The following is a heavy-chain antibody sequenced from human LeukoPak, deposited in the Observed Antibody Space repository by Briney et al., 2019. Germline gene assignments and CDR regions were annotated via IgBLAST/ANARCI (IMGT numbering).Heavy chain of an antibody. V-gene: IGHV3-11*04. CDR1: GFTFSDYY. Sequence: KTGGSLRLSCAASGFTFSDYYMSWIRQAPGKGLEWVSYISSSGSTIYYADSVKGRFTISRDNSKNTLYLQMNSLRAEDTAVYYCARDSRRILWFGEYNNWFDPWGQGTLVTVSS. D-gene: IGHD3-10*01. CDR3: ARDSRRILWFGEYNNWFDP. CDR2: ISSSGSTI. J-gene: IGHJ5*02.